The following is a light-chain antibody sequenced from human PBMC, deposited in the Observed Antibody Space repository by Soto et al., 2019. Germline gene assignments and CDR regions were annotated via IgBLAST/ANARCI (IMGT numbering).Light chain of an antibody. V-gene: IGKV3-15*01. CDR2: GAS. Sequence: EIVMTQSQATMSLSPRDGATLFCSARQRVSSDLACYQQKPGQAPRLLIYGASTRATCIPARFSGSASGTEFTLTISSLQSEDSALYYCQQYDNWHTFGPGTNVEVK. CDR1: QRVSSD. J-gene: IGKJ3*01. CDR3: QQYDNWHT.